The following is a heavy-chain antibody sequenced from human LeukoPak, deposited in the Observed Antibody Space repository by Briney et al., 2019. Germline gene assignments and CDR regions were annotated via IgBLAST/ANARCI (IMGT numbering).Heavy chain of an antibody. Sequence: PSETLSLTCAVYGGSLSGYYRSWIRQPPGKGLEWIGEINHSGSTNYNPSLKSRVTISVDTSKNQFSLKLSSVTAADTAVYYCARVKLPFPHSPYDYWGQGTLVTVSS. CDR1: GGSLSGYY. V-gene: IGHV4-34*01. CDR3: ARVKLPFPHSPYDY. CDR2: INHSGST. D-gene: IGHD2-21*01. J-gene: IGHJ4*02.